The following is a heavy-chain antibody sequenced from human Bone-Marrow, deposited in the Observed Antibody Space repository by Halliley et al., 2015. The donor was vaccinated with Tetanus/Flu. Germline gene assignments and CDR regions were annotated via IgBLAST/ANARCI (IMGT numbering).Heavy chain of an antibody. J-gene: IGHJ4*02. CDR1: GFDFGDFG. V-gene: IGHV3-20*01. Sequence: SLRLSCAASGFDFGDFGMSWVRQAPGKGLEWVSGINWNGDNIGYGDFVKGRFTISRDNGKNSLYLQMNSLRVEDTAFYHCARGGHGRPVEIDYWGQGTLVTVSS. CDR3: ARGGHGRPVEIDY. CDR2: INWNGDNI. D-gene: IGHD2-15*01.